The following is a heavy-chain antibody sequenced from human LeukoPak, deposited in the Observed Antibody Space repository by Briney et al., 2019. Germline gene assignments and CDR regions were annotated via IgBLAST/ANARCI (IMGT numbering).Heavy chain of an antibody. V-gene: IGHV4-59*01. J-gene: IGHJ5*02. D-gene: IGHD5-12*01. CDR1: GGSISSYY. CDR2: IYYSGST. Sequence: SETLSLTCTVSGGSISSYYWSWIRQPPGKGLEWIGYIYYSGSTNYNPSLKSRVTISVDTSKNQFSLKLSSVTAADTAVYYCARGGLRWFDPWGQGTLVTVSS. CDR3: ARGGLRWFDP.